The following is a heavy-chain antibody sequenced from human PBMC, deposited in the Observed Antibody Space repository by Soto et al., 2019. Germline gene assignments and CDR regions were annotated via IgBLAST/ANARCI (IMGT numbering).Heavy chain of an antibody. CDR3: AKVSLGALTFTDYYYYGLDV. J-gene: IGHJ6*02. Sequence: EVQLLESGGGLVQPGGSLRLSCAASAFTFTNYAMSWVRQAPGKGLEWVSAISGSGASTYYADFVKGRFTISRDNSKNTLYLQMNSLRAEDTAVYYCAKVSLGALTFTDYYYYGLDVWGQGTTVTVSS. CDR2: ISGSGAST. V-gene: IGHV3-23*01. D-gene: IGHD1-26*01. CDR1: AFTFTNYA.